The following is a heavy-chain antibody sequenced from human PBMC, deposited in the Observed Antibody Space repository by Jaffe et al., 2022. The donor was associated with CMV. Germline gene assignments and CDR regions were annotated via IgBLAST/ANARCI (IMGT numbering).Heavy chain of an antibody. D-gene: IGHD2-15*01. Sequence: EVQLVQSGAEVKKPGESLKISCKGSGYRFNSYWIGWVRQMPGKGLEWMGNIYPGDSDTTYSPSLQGQVTISVDRSISTAYLQWSSLKASDTAMYYCARRAAGYCSGGSCYFEYWGQGTLVTVSS. CDR2: IYPGDSDT. CDR1: GYRFNSYW. J-gene: IGHJ4*02. CDR3: ARRAAGYCSGGSCYFEY. V-gene: IGHV5-51*01.